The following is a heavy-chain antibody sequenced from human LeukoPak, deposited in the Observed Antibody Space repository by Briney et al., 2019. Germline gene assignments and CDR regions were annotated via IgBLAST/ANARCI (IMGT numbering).Heavy chain of an antibody. V-gene: IGHV5-51*01. CDR2: IYPGAPDT. CDR1: GYSFTSYW. D-gene: IGHD3-10*01. Sequence: GESLKISCKGSGYSFTSYWIGWVRQMPGKGLEWMGIIYPGAPDTRYSPSFQGQVTISADKSISTAYLQWSSLKASDTAMYYCARLPLWFGELSGFDYWGQGTLVTVSS. CDR3: ARLPLWFGELSGFDY. J-gene: IGHJ4*02.